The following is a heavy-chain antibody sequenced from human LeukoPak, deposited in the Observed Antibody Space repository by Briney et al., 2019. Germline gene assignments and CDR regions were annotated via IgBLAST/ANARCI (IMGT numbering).Heavy chain of an antibody. D-gene: IGHD3-22*01. V-gene: IGHV1-69*05. CDR2: IIPIFGTA. Sequence: SVKVSRKASGGTFSSYAISWVRQAPGQGLEWMGGIIPIFGTANYAQKFQGRVTITTDESTSTAYMELSSLRSEDTAVYYCARDYYDSSGYYSGRYYYYMDVWGKGTTVTVSS. J-gene: IGHJ6*03. CDR1: GGTFSSYA. CDR3: ARDYYDSSGYYSGRYYYYMDV.